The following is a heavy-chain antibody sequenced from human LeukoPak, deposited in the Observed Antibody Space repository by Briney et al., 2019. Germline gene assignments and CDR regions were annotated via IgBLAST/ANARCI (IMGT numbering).Heavy chain of an antibody. J-gene: IGHJ4*02. CDR3: ARETYYYGSGSYYNDY. Sequence: GGSLRLSCAASGFTFSSYGMHWVRQAPGKGLEWVAVISYDGSNKYYADSVKGRFTISRDNSKNTLYLQMNSLRAEDTAVYYCARETYYYGSGSYYNDYWGQGTLVTVSS. CDR1: GFTFSSYG. D-gene: IGHD3-10*01. CDR2: ISYDGSNK. V-gene: IGHV3-30*03.